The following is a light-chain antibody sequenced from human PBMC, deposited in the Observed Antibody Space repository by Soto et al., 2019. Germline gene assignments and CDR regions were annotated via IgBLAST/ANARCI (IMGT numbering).Light chain of an antibody. CDR1: SSDVGGYNY. CDR2: EVS. Sequence: QSALTQPASVSGSPGQSMTISCTGTSSDVGGYNYVSWHQQHPGKAPKLMIYEVSDRPSGVSNRFSGSKSGNTASLTISGLQAEDEADYYCSSYTSTSTLVFGGGTKLTVL. CDR3: SSYTSTSTLV. J-gene: IGLJ3*02. V-gene: IGLV2-14*01.